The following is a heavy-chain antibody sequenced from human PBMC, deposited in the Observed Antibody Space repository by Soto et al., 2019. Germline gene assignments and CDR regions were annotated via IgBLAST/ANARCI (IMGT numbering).Heavy chain of an antibody. J-gene: IGHJ4*02. CDR1: GGSISSSNW. Sequence: QVQLQESGPGLVKPSWTLSLTCAVSGGSISSSNWWSWVRQRPGKGLEWIGEIYHSGSTNYNPSLKSRVTISVDKSKNQFSLKLSSVTAADTAVYCCARSTKAAAGRLADYWGQGTLVTVSS. D-gene: IGHD6-13*01. V-gene: IGHV4-4*01. CDR3: ARSTKAAAGRLADY. CDR2: IYHSGST.